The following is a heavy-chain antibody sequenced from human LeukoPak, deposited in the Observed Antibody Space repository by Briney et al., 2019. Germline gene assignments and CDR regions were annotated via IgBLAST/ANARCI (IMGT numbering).Heavy chain of an antibody. CDR3: ARGGGLDV. D-gene: IGHD3-16*01. J-gene: IGHJ6*02. V-gene: IGHV3-23*01. CDR2: ITTSDGNT. Sequence: GGSLRLSCAASGFTFSSYTMSWVRQAPGKGLEWVSTITTSDGNTYYADSVKGRFTVSRDNSKNTLFLQMSNLRAEDTAVYFCARGGGLDVWGQGATVTVSS. CDR1: GFTFSSYT.